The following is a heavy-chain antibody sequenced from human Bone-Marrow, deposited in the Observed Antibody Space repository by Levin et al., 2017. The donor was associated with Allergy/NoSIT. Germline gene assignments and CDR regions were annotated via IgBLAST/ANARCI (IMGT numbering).Heavy chain of an antibody. J-gene: IGHJ6*03. CDR1: GYTFTSYG. CDR3: ARARGVPGAIGGTDNGLWSPYLYYMDV. D-gene: IGHD2-2*02. Sequence: ASVKVSCKASGYTFTSYGITWVRQAPGQGLEWMGWISAYNGNTNYAQKFQDRVTMTTDTSTRTAYMELRSLRSDDTAVYYCARARGVPGAIGGTDNGLWSPYLYYMDVRGMGTTVTVTS. V-gene: IGHV1-18*01. CDR2: ISAYNGNT.